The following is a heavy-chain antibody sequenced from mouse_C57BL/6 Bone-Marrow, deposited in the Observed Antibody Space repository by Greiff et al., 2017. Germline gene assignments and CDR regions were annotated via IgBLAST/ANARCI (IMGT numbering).Heavy chain of an antibody. J-gene: IGHJ4*01. CDR3: ARLLCFYAMDY. V-gene: IGHV5-4*03. CDR1: GFTFSSYA. CDR2: ISDGGSYT. Sequence: EVTVVESGGGLVKPGGSLKLSCAASGFTFSSYAMSWVRQTPEKRLEWVATISDGGSYTYYPDNVKGRFTISRDNAKNNLYLQMSHLKSEDTAMYYCARLLCFYAMDYWGQGTSVTVSS. D-gene: IGHD1-1*02.